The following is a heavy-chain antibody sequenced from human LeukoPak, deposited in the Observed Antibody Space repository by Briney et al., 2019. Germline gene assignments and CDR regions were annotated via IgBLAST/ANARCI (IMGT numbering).Heavy chain of an antibody. CDR3: ARYDSSGYYSGVDY. Sequence: PSETLSLTCTVSGGSISSSSYYWGWIRQPPGKGLEWIGSIYYSGSTYYNPSLKSRVTISIDTSKNQFSLKLSSVTAADTAVYYCARYDSSGYYSGVDYWGQGTLVTVSS. D-gene: IGHD3-22*01. J-gene: IGHJ4*02. V-gene: IGHV4-39*07. CDR2: IYYSGST. CDR1: GGSISSSSYY.